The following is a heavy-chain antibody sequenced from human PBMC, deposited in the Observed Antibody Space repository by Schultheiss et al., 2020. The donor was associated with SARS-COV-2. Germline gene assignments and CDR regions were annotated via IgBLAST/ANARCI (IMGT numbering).Heavy chain of an antibody. J-gene: IGHJ2*01. CDR2: ISYDGSNK. V-gene: IGHV3-30*03. Sequence: GGSLRLSCAASGFTFSDYYMSWIRQAPGKGLEWVAVISYDGSNKYYADSVKGRFTISRDNSKNTLYLQMNSLRAEDTAVYYCARSRLLDYWYFDLWGRGTLVTVSS. D-gene: IGHD2-15*01. CDR1: GFTFSDYY. CDR3: ARSRLLDYWYFDL.